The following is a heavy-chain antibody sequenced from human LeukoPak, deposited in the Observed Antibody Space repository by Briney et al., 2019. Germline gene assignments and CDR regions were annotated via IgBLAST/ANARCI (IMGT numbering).Heavy chain of an antibody. V-gene: IGHV1-18*01. CDR2: ISAYNGNT. J-gene: IGHJ5*02. Sequence: ASVKVSCKASGYTFTSYGISWVRQAPGQGLEWMGWISAYNGNTNYAQKLQGRVTMTTDTSTSTAYMELRSLRSDDTAVYYCARVSLPIVVVTAIIGFDPWGQGTLVTVSS. D-gene: IGHD2-21*02. CDR3: ARVSLPIVVVTAIIGFDP. CDR1: GYTFTSYG.